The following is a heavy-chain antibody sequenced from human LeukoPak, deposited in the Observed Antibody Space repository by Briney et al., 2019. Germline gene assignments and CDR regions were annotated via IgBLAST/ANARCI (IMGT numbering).Heavy chain of an antibody. CDR2: ISSSSSYI. V-gene: IGHV3-21*01. J-gene: IGHJ5*02. CDR1: GVTFSSYA. CDR3: ARLQHYDILTGS. Sequence: GSLRLSCAASGVTFSSYAMNWVRQAPGKGLEWVSSISSSSSYIYYADSVKGRFTISRDNAKNSLYLQMNSLRAEDTAVYYCARLQHYDILTGSWGQGTLVTVSS. D-gene: IGHD3-9*01.